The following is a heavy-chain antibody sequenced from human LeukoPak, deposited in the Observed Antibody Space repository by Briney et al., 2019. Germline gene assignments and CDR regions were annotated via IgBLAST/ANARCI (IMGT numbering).Heavy chain of an antibody. CDR2: IYYSGST. J-gene: IGHJ3*02. Sequence: SETLSLTCTVSGGSISSYYWSWIRQPPGKGLEWIGYIYYSGSTYYNPSLKSRVTISVDTSKNQFSLKLSSVTAADTAVYYCARDQGYCSSTSCYTGAADAFDIWGQGTMVTVSS. D-gene: IGHD2-2*02. CDR1: GGSISSYY. V-gene: IGHV4-59*12. CDR3: ARDQGYCSSTSCYTGAADAFDI.